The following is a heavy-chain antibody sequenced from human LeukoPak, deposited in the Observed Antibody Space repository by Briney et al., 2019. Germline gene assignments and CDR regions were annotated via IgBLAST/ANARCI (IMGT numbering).Heavy chain of an antibody. Sequence: GGSLRLSCAASGFTFSSYSMNWVRQAPGKGLEWVSSISSSSSYIYYADSVKGRFTISRDNAKNSLYLQMNSLRAEDTAVYYCAKDGTRGIRFGKIPHYFDYWGQGTLVTVSS. CDR3: AKDGTRGIRFGKIPHYFDY. V-gene: IGHV3-21*01. CDR1: GFTFSSYS. CDR2: ISSSSSYI. J-gene: IGHJ4*02. D-gene: IGHD3-10*01.